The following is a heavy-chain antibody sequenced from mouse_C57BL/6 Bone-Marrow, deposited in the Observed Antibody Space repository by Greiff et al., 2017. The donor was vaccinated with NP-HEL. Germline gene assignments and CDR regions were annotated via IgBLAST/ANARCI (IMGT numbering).Heavy chain of an antibody. D-gene: IGHD1-1*01. Sequence: EVQLQQSGPELVKPGASVKISCKASGYTFTDYYMNWVKQSHGKSLEWIGDINPNNGGTSYNQKFKGKATLTVDKSSSTAYMELRSLTSEDSAVYYCARDYYGSSYVWYFDVWGTGTTVTVSS. CDR2: INPNNGGT. CDR3: ARDYYGSSYVWYFDV. V-gene: IGHV1-26*01. CDR1: GYTFTDYY. J-gene: IGHJ1*03.